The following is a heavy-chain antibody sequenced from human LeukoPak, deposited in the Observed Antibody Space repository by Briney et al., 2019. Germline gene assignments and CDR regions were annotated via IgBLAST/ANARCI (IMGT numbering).Heavy chain of an antibody. Sequence: GGSLRLSCAASGFTFNKFWMSWVRQAPGKGLEWVANIKQDGSEKNYVDSVKGRCTISRDNAENSVSLQMNSLRAEDTAVYYCARDSVTRGFDYWGQGTLVTVSS. D-gene: IGHD4-17*01. V-gene: IGHV3-7*01. CDR3: ARDSVTRGFDY. J-gene: IGHJ4*02. CDR1: GFTFNKFW. CDR2: IKQDGSEK.